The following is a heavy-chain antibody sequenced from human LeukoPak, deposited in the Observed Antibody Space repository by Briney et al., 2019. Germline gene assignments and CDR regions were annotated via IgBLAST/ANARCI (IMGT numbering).Heavy chain of an antibody. D-gene: IGHD1-7*01. CDR3: ARHLLITGTTYNWFDP. J-gene: IGHJ5*02. CDR1: GDSISLYY. V-gene: IGHV4-59*04. Sequence: SETLSLTCTVSGDSISLYYWSWIRQPPGKGLEWIGTIFYGGSTYYNPSLKSRVTMSVDTSKKQFSLKLSSVTAADTAVYYCARHLLITGTTYNWFDPWGQGTLVTVSS. CDR2: IFYGGST.